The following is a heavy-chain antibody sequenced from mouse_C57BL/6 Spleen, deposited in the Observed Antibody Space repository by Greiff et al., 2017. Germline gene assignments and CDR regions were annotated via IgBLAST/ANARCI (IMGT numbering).Heavy chain of an antibody. CDR3: AREGAYYSNYGYFDY. CDR1: GYTFTSYW. D-gene: IGHD2-5*01. J-gene: IGHJ2*01. CDR2: IYPSDSET. V-gene: IGHV1-61*01. Sequence: QVQLQQPGAELVRPGSSVKLSCKASGYTFTSYWMDWVKQRPGQGLEWIGNIYPSDSETHYNQKFKDKATLTVDKSSSTAYMQLSSLTSEDSAVYYCAREGAYYSNYGYFDYWGQGTTLTVSS.